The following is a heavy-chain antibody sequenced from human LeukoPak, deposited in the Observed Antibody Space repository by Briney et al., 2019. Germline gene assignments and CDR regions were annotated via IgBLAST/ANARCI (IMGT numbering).Heavy chain of an antibody. CDR2: MYYSGST. CDR3: ARGADYYDSSGYLYYFDY. CDR1: GGSINSYY. D-gene: IGHD3-22*01. V-gene: IGHV4-59*08. J-gene: IGHJ4*02. Sequence: SETLSLTCTVSGGSINSYYWTWIRQPPGKGLEWIGYMYYSGSTKYNPSLKSRVTISIDTPKKQFSLKLSSVTAADTAVYYCARGADYYDSSGYLYYFDYWGQGTLVTVSS.